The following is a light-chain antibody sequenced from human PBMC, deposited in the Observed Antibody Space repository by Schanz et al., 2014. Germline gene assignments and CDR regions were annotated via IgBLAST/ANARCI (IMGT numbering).Light chain of an antibody. V-gene: IGLV1-40*01. CDR2: GNS. Sequence: QSVLTQPPSVSGAPGQRVTISCTGSSSNIGAGYDVHWYQQLPGTAPKLLIYGNSNRPSGVPDRFSGSKSATSASLAITGLQAEDEADYYCCSYAGDNTLRFGGGTKLTVL. J-gene: IGLJ3*02. CDR1: SSNIGAGYD. CDR3: CSYAGDNTLR.